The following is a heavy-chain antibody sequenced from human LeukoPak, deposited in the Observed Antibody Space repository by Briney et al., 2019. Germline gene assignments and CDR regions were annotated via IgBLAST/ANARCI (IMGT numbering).Heavy chain of an antibody. Sequence: SETLSLTCTVSGYSISSGYYWGWIRQPPGKGLEWIGSIYHSGSTYYNPSLKSRVTISVDTSKNQFSLKLSSVTAADTAVYYCARDIAARTTVTTDWFDPWGQGTLVTVSS. D-gene: IGHD4-17*01. V-gene: IGHV4-38-2*02. CDR2: IYHSGST. J-gene: IGHJ5*02. CDR1: GYSISSGYY. CDR3: ARDIAARTTVTTDWFDP.